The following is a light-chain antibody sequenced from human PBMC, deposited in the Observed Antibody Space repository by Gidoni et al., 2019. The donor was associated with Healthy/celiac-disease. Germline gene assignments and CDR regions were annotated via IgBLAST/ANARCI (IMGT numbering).Light chain of an antibody. CDR3: QQSYSTLLT. CDR2: AAS. V-gene: IGKV1-39*01. Sequence: DVQMTPSPSSLSASVGDRVTITCRASQSSSSYLNWYQQKPGKAPKLLIYAASSLHSGVPSRFSGSGSGTDVNLTISSLQSEDFATYYWQQSYSTLLTFGGXTKVEIK. J-gene: IGKJ4*01. CDR1: QSSSSY.